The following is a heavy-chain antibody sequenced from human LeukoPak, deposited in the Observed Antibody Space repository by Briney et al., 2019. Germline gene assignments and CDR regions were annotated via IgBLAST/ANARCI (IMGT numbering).Heavy chain of an antibody. Sequence: ASVKVSCKASGYTFTDYFIHWVRQAPGQGLEWMGWIIPNSGGTNYAQKFQGRVTMTRDTSISTAYMELSRLRSDDTAVYYCARESRSGPFDYWGQGTLVTVSS. CDR1: GYTFTDYF. J-gene: IGHJ4*02. CDR2: IIPNSGGT. V-gene: IGHV1-2*02. CDR3: ARESRSGPFDY. D-gene: IGHD3-3*01.